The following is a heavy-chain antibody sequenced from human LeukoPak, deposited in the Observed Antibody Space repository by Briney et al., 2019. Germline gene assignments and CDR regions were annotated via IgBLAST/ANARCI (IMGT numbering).Heavy chain of an antibody. J-gene: IGHJ5*02. V-gene: IGHV3-48*01. CDR2: ISSSSSTT. CDR3: ARDAGITIFGVAQTRNNWFDP. D-gene: IGHD3-3*01. Sequence: GGSLRRSCVVSGFPFSNYSMNWVRQAPGKGLEWVSYISSSSSTTYYADSVKGRLTISRDNAKNSLYLQMNSLRAEDTAVYYCARDAGITIFGVAQTRNNWFDPWGQGTLVTVSS. CDR1: GFPFSNYS.